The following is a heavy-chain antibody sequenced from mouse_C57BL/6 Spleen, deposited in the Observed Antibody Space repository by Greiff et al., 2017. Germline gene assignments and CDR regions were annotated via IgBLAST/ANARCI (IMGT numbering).Heavy chain of an antibody. V-gene: IGHV1-61*01. CDR1: GYTFTSYW. D-gene: IGHD1-1*01. J-gene: IGHJ3*01. CDR2: IYPSDSET. Sequence: VKLQQPGAELVRPGSSVKLSCKASGYTFTSYWMDWVKQRPGQGLEWIGNIYPSDSETHYNQKFKDKATLTVDKSSSTAYMQLSSLTSEDSAVYYGATIYYYGSSYGAYWGQGTLVTVSA. CDR3: ATIYYYGSSYGAY.